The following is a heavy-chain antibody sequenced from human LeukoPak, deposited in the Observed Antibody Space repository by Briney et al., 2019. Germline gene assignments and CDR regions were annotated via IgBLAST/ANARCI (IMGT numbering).Heavy chain of an antibody. CDR2: ISYDGSNK. J-gene: IGHJ4*02. D-gene: IGHD3-3*01. Sequence: GGSLRLSCAASGFTFSSYGMHWVRQAPGKGLEWVAVISYDGSNKYYADSVKGRFTISRDNAKNSLYLQMNSLRAEDTALYFCTKGPTGRGYLDYWGQGVPVTVSA. CDR1: GFTFSSYG. V-gene: IGHV3-30*18. CDR3: TKGPTGRGYLDY.